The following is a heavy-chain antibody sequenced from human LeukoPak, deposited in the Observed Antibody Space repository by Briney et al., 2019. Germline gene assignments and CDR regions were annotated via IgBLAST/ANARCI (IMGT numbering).Heavy chain of an antibody. D-gene: IGHD7-27*01. CDR3: GKGDWGDY. CDR1: GFTFSTYA. Sequence: GGSLRLSCAASGFTFSTYAMKWVRQAPGKGLEWDSGISGSGDSTYYADSVKGQFTISKDNSKNTLYRQRNSLRADDTGVYYCGKGDWGDYWGQGTLVSVSS. J-gene: IGHJ4*02. CDR2: ISGSGDST. V-gene: IGHV3-23*01.